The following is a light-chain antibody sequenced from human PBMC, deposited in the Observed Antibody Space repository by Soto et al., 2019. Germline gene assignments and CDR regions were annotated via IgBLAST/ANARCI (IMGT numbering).Light chain of an antibody. Sequence: DIQMTQSPSTPSASLGDRVTITCRASQSISSWLAWYQQKPGKAPKLLIYDASSLESGVPSRFRGSGSGTEFTLTISSLQPDDFATYYCQQYNSYWPFGQGTKVDI. CDR2: DAS. V-gene: IGKV1-5*01. J-gene: IGKJ1*01. CDR3: QQYNSYWP. CDR1: QSISSW.